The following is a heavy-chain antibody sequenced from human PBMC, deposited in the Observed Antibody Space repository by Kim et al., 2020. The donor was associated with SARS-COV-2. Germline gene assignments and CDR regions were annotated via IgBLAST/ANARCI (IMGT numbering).Heavy chain of an antibody. CDR3: ARDVRFGYYYDSSGYSSRDYFDY. CDR1: GFTFSSYW. CDR2: IKQDGSEN. J-gene: IGHJ4*02. V-gene: IGHV3-7*01. Sequence: GGSLRLSCAASGFTFSSYWMSWVRQAPGKGLEWVANIKQDGSENYYVDSVKGRFTISRDNAKNSLYLQMNSLRAEDTAVYYCARDVRFGYYYDSSGYSSRDYFDYWGQGTLVTVSS. D-gene: IGHD3-22*01.